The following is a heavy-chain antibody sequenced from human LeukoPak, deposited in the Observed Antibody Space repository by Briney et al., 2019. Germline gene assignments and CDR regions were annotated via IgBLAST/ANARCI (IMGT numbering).Heavy chain of an antibody. CDR3: ARRETCSSTSCPYYYYYMDV. J-gene: IGHJ6*03. CDR2: IYYSGST. V-gene: IGHV4-38-2*02. Sequence: SETLSLTCTVSAYSISSGYYWGWIRQPPGKGLEWIGSIYYSGSTYYNPSLKSRVTISVDTSKNQFSLKLSSVTAADTAVYYCARRETCSSTSCPYYYYYMDVWGKGTTVTVSS. D-gene: IGHD2-2*01. CDR1: AYSISSGYY.